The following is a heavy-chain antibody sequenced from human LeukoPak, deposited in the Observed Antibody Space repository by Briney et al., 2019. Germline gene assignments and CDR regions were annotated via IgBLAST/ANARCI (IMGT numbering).Heavy chain of an antibody. CDR2: INPSGAGT. J-gene: IGHJ5*02. Sequence: GASVKVSCKASGYSFTTYFIYWVRQAPGQGLEWMGIINPSGAGTTYAQKFEGRVTMTRDTSTSTVYMELSSLRSEDTAVYYCARTLTLPNWFDPWGQGTLVTVSS. CDR3: ARTLTLPNWFDP. V-gene: IGHV1-46*01. D-gene: IGHD2-21*02. CDR1: GYSFTTYF.